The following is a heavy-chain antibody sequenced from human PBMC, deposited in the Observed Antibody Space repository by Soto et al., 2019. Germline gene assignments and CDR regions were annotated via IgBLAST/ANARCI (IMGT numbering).Heavy chain of an antibody. V-gene: IGHV1-69*13. J-gene: IGHJ4*02. D-gene: IGHD3-22*01. Sequence: TSVKLSCTASGYTFTSYGISWVRQAPGQGLEWMGGIIPIFGTANYAQKFQGRVTITADESTSTAYMELSSLRSEDTAVYYCASLESYDSSGYYDYWGQGTLVTVSS. CDR3: ASLESYDSSGYYDY. CDR2: IIPIFGTA. CDR1: GYTFTSYG.